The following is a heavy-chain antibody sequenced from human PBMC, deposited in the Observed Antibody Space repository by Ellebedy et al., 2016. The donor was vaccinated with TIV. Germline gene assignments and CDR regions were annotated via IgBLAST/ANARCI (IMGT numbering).Heavy chain of an antibody. CDR3: ARARVVETRGFDY. Sequence: MPSETLSLTCTVSGGSISSYYWSWIRQPPGKGLEWIGYIYYSGSTNYNPSLKSRVTISVDTSKNQFSLKLTSVPATDTGVYYCARARVVETRGFDYWGQGTLVTVSS. CDR1: GGSISSYY. J-gene: IGHJ4*02. V-gene: IGHV4-59*08. D-gene: IGHD2-15*01. CDR2: IYYSGST.